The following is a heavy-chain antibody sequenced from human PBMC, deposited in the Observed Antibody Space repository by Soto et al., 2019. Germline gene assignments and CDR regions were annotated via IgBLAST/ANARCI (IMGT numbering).Heavy chain of an antibody. D-gene: IGHD3-10*01. CDR2: IYYSGST. CDR1: GGSISSGDYY. CDR3: ARDYYGSGVFDY. Sequence: TLCLTCAVSGGSISSGDYYGSWIRQPPGKGLEWIGYIYYSGSTYYNPSLKSRVTISVDTSKNQFSLKLSSVTAADTAVYYCARDYYGSGVFDYWGQGTPVTVYS. V-gene: IGHV4-30-4*01. J-gene: IGHJ4*02.